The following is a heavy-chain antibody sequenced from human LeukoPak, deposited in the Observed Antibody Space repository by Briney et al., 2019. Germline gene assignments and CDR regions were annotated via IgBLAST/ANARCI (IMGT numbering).Heavy chain of an antibody. D-gene: IGHD4-17*01. CDR1: GFTFSSYG. J-gene: IGHJ4*02. Sequence: GGSLRLSCAASGFTFSSYGMHWVRQAPGKGLEWVAFIRYDGSNKYYADSVKGRFTISRDNSKNTLYLQVNSLRAEDTAVYYCAKDDYGDYEVMVWGQGTLVTVSS. V-gene: IGHV3-30*02. CDR2: IRYDGSNK. CDR3: AKDDYGDYEVMV.